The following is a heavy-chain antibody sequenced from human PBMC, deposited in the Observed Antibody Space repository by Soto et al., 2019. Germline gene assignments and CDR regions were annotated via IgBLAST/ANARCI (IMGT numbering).Heavy chain of an antibody. J-gene: IGHJ4*02. CDR3: VKDRGGYRGYDYSDY. D-gene: IGHD5-12*01. V-gene: IGHV3-64D*06. CDR2: ISSNGGST. CDR1: GFTFSSYA. Sequence: EVQLVESGGGLVQPGGALRLSWSASGFTFSSYAMHWVRQTPGKGLEYVSAISSNGGSTYYAESVKGRFTISRDNSKNTMYLQMSSLRAKDTAEYYCVKDRGGYRGYDYSDYWGQRTLVTVSS.